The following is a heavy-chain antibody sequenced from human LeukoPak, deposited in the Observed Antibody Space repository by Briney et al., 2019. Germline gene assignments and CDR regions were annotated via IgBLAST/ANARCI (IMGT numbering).Heavy chain of an antibody. V-gene: IGHV3-9*01. Sequence: GGSLRLSCAASGFTFDDYAMHWVRQAPGKGLEWVSGISWNSGSIGYADSVKDRFTISRDNAKNSLYLQMNSLRAEDTALYYCAKDMGDYYGSGSENFDYWGQGTLVTVSS. J-gene: IGHJ4*02. D-gene: IGHD3-10*01. CDR2: ISWNSGSI. CDR3: AKDMGDYYGSGSENFDY. CDR1: GFTFDDYA.